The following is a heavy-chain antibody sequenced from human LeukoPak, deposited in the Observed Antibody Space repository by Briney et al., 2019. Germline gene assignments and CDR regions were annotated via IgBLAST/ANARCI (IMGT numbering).Heavy chain of an antibody. Sequence: ASVKVSCKVSGYTLTELSMHWVRQAPGKGLEWMGGFDPEDGETIYAQKFQGRVTMTEDTSTDTAYMELSSRRSEDTAVYYCATDQYYYDSSGYPRALYAFDIWGQGTMVTVSS. CDR1: GYTLTELS. D-gene: IGHD3-22*01. CDR3: ATDQYYYDSSGYPRALYAFDI. CDR2: FDPEDGET. V-gene: IGHV1-24*01. J-gene: IGHJ3*02.